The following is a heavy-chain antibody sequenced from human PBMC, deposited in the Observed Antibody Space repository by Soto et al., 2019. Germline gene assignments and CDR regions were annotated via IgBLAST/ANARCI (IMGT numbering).Heavy chain of an antibody. D-gene: IGHD6-13*01. V-gene: IGHV4-59*01. J-gene: IGHJ6*02. Sequence: QVQLQESGPGLVKPSETLSLTCTVSGGSISSYYWSWIRQPPGKGLEWIGYIYYSGSTNYNPSLRRRVTISVDTSKNQFSLKLSSVTAADTAVYYCARDGAAARRRGGMDVWGQGTTVTVSS. CDR1: GGSISSYY. CDR2: IYYSGST. CDR3: ARDGAAARRRGGMDV.